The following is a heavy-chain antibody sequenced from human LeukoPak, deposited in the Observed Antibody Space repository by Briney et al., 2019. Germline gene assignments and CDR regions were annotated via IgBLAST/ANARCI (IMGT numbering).Heavy chain of an antibody. CDR2: ISGSGGST. J-gene: IGHJ3*02. CDR3: ARDNIPHSSSYPMDAFDI. Sequence: GSLRLSCAASGFTFSSYAMSWVRQAPGKGLEWVSAISGSGGSTYYADSVKGRFTISRDNAKNSLYLQMNSLRAEDTAVYYCARDNIPHSSSYPMDAFDIWGQGTMVTVSS. CDR1: GFTFSSYA. V-gene: IGHV3-23*01. D-gene: IGHD6-6*01.